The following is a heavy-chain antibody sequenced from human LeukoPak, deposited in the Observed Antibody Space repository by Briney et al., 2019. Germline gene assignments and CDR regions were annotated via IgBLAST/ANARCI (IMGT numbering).Heavy chain of an antibody. CDR2: INQDGGTT. V-gene: IGHV3-7*01. CDR3: TKDRQGPNQYHMDV. J-gene: IGHJ6*03. CDR1: GFTFSSLW. Sequence: GGSLRLACAASGFTFSSLWMSWVRQAGGRGPEWVANINQDGGTTYYVASVKGRFTISRDNAKNSLSLQMSSLRAEDTAVYYCTKDRQGPNQYHMDVWGKGTTVTVSS.